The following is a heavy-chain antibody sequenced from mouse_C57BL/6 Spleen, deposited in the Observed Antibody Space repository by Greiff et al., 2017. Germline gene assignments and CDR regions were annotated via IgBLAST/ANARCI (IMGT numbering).Heavy chain of an antibody. V-gene: IGHV1-61*01. J-gene: IGHJ2*01. Sequence: QVQLQQPGAELVRPGSSVKLSCKASGYTFTSYWMDRVKQRPGQGLEWIGNIYPSDGETNYNQKFKDKATLTVDKSSSTAYMQLSSLTSEDSAVYYCARHYVIDWGQGTTLTVSS. CDR3: ARHYVID. CDR1: GYTFTSYW. CDR2: IYPSDGET. D-gene: IGHD1-1*01.